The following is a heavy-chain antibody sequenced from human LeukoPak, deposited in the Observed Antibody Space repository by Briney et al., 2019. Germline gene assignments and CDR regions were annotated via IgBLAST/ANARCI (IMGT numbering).Heavy chain of an antibody. J-gene: IGHJ5*02. D-gene: IGHD3-10*01. CDR1: GGSISSYY. CDR2: IYYSGST. V-gene: IGHV4-59*08. Sequence: PSETLSLTCTVSGGSISSYYWSWIRQPSGKGLEWIGYIYYSGSTNYNPSLKSRVTISVDTSKNQFSLKLSSVTAADTAVYYCARSVITMVRGVTAQNWFDPWGQGTLVTVSS. CDR3: ARSVITMVRGVTAQNWFDP.